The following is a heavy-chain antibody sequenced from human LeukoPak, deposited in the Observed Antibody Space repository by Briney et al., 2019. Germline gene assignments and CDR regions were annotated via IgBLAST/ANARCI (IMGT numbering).Heavy chain of an antibody. CDR1: GFTFREYY. J-gene: IGHJ4*02. D-gene: IGHD3-10*01. V-gene: IGHV3-11*01. CDR2: ISGRGFTT. CDR3: ARDAPSKTMVRKFDY. Sequence: GGSLRLSCVASGFTFREYYKGWIRQAPGRGLEGISYISGRGFTTHYADSVKGRFTISRDNAKNSLYLQMSSLRPEDTGMYYCARDAPSKTMVRKFDYWGQGTLATVSS.